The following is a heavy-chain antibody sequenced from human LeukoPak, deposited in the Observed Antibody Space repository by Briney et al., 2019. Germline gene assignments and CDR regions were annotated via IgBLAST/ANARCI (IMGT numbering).Heavy chain of an antibody. CDR3: ASHSGYYQNYFDC. CDR2: IIPIFGTA. D-gene: IGHD3-22*01. CDR1: GGTFSSYA. Sequence: ASVKVSCKASGGTFSSYAISWVRQAPGQGLEWMGGIIPIFGTANYAQKFQGRVTITTDESTSTAYMELSSLRSEDTAVYYCASHSGYYQNYFDCWGQGTLVTVFS. J-gene: IGHJ4*02. V-gene: IGHV1-69*05.